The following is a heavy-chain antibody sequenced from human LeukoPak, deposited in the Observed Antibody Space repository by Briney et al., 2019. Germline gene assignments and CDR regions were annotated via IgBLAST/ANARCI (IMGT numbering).Heavy chain of an antibody. CDR3: ARDYYGSGKGWFDP. CDR2: IFDNRNT. J-gene: IGHJ5*02. V-gene: IGHV4-59*01. D-gene: IGHD3-10*01. Sequence: SETLSLTCTVSGDSISSYYWSWIRQPPGKGLEWIGYIFDNRNTKYNPSLKSRVSLSLDTSKNEFSLNLSSVTAADTAVYYCARDYYGSGKGWFDPWGQGTLVTVSS. CDR1: GDSISSYY.